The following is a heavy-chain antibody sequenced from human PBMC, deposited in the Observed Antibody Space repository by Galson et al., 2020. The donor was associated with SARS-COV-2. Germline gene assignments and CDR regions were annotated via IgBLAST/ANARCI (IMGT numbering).Heavy chain of an antibody. CDR1: GGSFSCYY. J-gene: IGHJ5*02. V-gene: IGHV4-34*01. D-gene: IGHD6-13*01. CDR2: INHSGST. Sequence: SATLSLTCAVYGGSFSCYYWSWIRQPPGQGQGWSGEINHSGSTNYNPSLKSRATISADTSKNQVSQKLSSVSAADTAVYYCARHPVRIAAAGSGYWFDPWGQGTLVTVSS. CDR3: ARHPVRIAAAGSGYWFDP.